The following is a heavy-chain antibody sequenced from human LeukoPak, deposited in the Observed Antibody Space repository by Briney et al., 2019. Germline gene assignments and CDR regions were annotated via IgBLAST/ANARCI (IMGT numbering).Heavy chain of an antibody. D-gene: IGHD6-19*01. J-gene: IGHJ4*02. CDR2: INPDGGGT. CDR3: AGVAVKGLIDY. V-gene: IGHV1-2*02. Sequence: ASVTVSCKTSGYTFTGYYIDWVRQAPGQGLEWMGWINPDGGGTNYAQNFQGRVTMTRDTSISTAYMELSRLRSDDTAVYYCAGVAVKGLIDYWGQGTLVTVSS. CDR1: GYTFTGYY.